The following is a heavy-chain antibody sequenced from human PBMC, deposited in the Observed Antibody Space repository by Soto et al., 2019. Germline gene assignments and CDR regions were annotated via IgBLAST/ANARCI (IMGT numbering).Heavy chain of an antibody. CDR3: AKAQAVTTEDYYYYGMDV. V-gene: IGHV3-30*18. CDR2: MSYDGSDK. D-gene: IGHD4-4*01. Sequence: QVQLVESGGGVVQPARSLRLSCAASGFTFRNYGMHWVRQAPGKGLEWVAVMSYDGSDKYFADSVKGRFTISRDNSKNTLYLQMSSLRAEDTAVYYCAKAQAVTTEDYYYYGMDVWGQGTTVTVSS. J-gene: IGHJ6*02. CDR1: GFTFRNYG.